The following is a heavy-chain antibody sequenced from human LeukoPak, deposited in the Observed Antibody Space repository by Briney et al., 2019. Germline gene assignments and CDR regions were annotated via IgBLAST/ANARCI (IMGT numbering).Heavy chain of an antibody. CDR1: GGTFSSYA. Sequence: ASVKVSCKASGGTFSSYAIDWVRQAPGQGLEWMGGIIPIFGTAKYAQKFQGRVTITADESTSTAYMELSSLRYEDTAVYYCARAMGCSSSWYPLDNWGQGTLVTVSS. V-gene: IGHV1-69*13. CDR2: IIPIFGTA. D-gene: IGHD6-13*01. J-gene: IGHJ4*02. CDR3: ARAMGCSSSWYPLDN.